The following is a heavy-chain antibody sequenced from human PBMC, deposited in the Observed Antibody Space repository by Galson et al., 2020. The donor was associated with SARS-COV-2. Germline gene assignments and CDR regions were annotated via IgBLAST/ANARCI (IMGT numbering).Heavy chain of an antibody. V-gene: IGHV1-69*04. J-gene: IGHJ5*02. D-gene: IGHD3-10*01. Sequence: ASVKVSCKASGGTFSSYAISWVRQAPGQGLEWMGRIIPILGIANYAQKFQGRVTITADKSTSTTYMELSSLRSEDTAVYYCARASILWFGLTTPSINWFDPWGQGTLVTVSS. CDR1: GGTFSSYA. CDR2: IIPILGIA. CDR3: ARASILWFGLTTPSINWFDP.